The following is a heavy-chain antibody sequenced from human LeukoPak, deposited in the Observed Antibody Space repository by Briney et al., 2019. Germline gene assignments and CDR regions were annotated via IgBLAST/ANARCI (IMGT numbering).Heavy chain of an antibody. CDR3: PEGTGVAGTNWFDP. Sequence: SQTLSLTCTVSGGSISRGSYYWSWIRQPAGKGLDWIGRIYTSGSTNYNPSLKSRVTISVDTSKNQFALKLSSVTAADTAVYYCPEGTGVAGTNWFDPWGQGTLVTVSS. V-gene: IGHV4-61*02. CDR2: IYTSGST. D-gene: IGHD6-19*01. J-gene: IGHJ5*02. CDR1: GGSISRGSYY.